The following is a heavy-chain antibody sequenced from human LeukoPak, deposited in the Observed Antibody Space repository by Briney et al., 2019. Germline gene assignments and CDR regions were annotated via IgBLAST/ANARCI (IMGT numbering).Heavy chain of an antibody. CDR3: ARVTAKAVVVPAAMPALAFDI. CDR1: GGTFSSYA. Sequence: ASVKVSGKASGGTFSSYAISWVRQAPGQGLEWMGGIIPIFGTANYAQKFQGRVTITADESTSTAYMELSSLRSEDTAVYYCARVTAKAVVVPAAMPALAFDIWGQGTMVTVSS. CDR2: IIPIFGTA. V-gene: IGHV1-69*01. J-gene: IGHJ3*02. D-gene: IGHD2-2*01.